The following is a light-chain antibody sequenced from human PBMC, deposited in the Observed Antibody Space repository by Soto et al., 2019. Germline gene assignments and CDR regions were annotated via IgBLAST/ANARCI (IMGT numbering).Light chain of an antibody. CDR1: SSDVGAYNS. CDR3: SSFAGYHSLV. V-gene: IGLV2-11*01. CDR2: GVN. J-gene: IGLJ3*02. Sequence: QSALTQPRSVSGSPGQSLTFSCTGTSSDVGAYNSVSWYQQHPGKAPKLVIYGVNKRPSGVPDRFSGSKSGNTASLTISGLQAEDEAVYYCSSFAGYHSLVFGGGTKVTVL.